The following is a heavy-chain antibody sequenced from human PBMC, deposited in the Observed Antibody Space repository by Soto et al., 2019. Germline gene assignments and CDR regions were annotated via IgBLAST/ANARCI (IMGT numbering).Heavy chain of an antibody. V-gene: IGHV1-69*01. D-gene: IGHD6-13*01. CDR1: GGTFSSYA. Sequence: QVQLVQSGAEVKKPGSSVKVSCKASGGTFSSYAISWVRQAPGQGLEWMGGIIPIFGTANYAQKFQGRDTITVDEARSTAHMELSSLRSEDTAVYYCGRAHGLQQLVLYYYYCYGMDVWGQGTTVTVSS. CDR3: GRAHGLQQLVLYYYYCYGMDV. J-gene: IGHJ6*01. CDR2: IIPIFGTA.